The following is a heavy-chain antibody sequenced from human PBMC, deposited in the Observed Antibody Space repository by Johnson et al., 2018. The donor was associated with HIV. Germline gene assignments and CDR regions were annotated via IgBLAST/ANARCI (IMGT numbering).Heavy chain of an antibody. J-gene: IGHJ3*02. V-gene: IGHV3-30*02. Sequence: VQLVESGGGVVQPGGSLRLSCAASGFTFSSYGMHWVRQAPGKGLEWVAFIRYDGSNKYYADSVKGRFIVSRDNAKNTLYLQMNSLRAEDTAVYYCARDGGVSDAFDIWGQGTMVTVSS. CDR3: ARDGGVSDAFDI. D-gene: IGHD3-16*01. CDR2: IRYDGSNK. CDR1: GFTFSSYG.